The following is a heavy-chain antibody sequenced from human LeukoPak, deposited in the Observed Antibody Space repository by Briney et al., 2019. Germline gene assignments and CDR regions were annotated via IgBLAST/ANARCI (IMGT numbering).Heavy chain of an antibody. J-gene: IGHJ4*02. D-gene: IGHD2/OR15-2a*01. CDR1: GFTFSNYG. CDR2: IRSDGSDT. CDR3: ARDWFHAIDY. V-gene: IGHV3-74*01. Sequence: GGSLRLSCAASGFTFSNYGMSWVRQAPGKGLVWVSRIRSDGSDTRYAESVKGRFTISRDNAKNTLYLQMNSLRADDTAVYYCARDWFHAIDYWGQGTLVTVSS.